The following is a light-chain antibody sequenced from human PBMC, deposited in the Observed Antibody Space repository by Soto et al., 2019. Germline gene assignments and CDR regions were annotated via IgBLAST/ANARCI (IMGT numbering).Light chain of an antibody. Sequence: QSALTQPASVSGSPGQSITISCTGTSSDVGAYNFVSWYQQHPGTAPKLMIYDVSNRPSGVSNRFSGSKSGNTASLTISGLQAEDEADYYCSSYTTSPTVIFGGGTKLTVL. CDR2: DVS. CDR1: SSDVGAYNF. J-gene: IGLJ2*01. CDR3: SSYTTSPTVI. V-gene: IGLV2-14*03.